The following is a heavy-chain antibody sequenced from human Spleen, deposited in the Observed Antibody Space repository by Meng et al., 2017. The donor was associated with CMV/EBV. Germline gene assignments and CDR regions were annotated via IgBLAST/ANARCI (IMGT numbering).Heavy chain of an antibody. Sequence: SETLSLTCAVSGASISSYYWNWIRQAPGKGLEWIGNIFYSGSTNYNPSLKSRVIISIDTSKNHFSLMVNSVTAADTAVYYCARGGDGGNLGYYGMDVWGQGTTVTVSS. J-gene: IGHJ6*02. CDR2: IFYSGST. D-gene: IGHD4-23*01. CDR3: ARGGDGGNLGYYGMDV. CDR1: GASISSYY. V-gene: IGHV4-59*01.